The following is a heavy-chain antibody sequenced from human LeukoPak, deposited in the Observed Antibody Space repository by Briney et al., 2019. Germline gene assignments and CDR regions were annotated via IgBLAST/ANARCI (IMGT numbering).Heavy chain of an antibody. CDR2: INPNSGGT. Sequence: ASVKVSCKASGYTFTGYYMHWVRQAPGQGLEWMGWINPNSGGTNYAQKFQGRVTMTRDTSISTAYMKLSSLRSEDTAVYYCARESGSYEAYFDYWGQGTLVTVSS. D-gene: IGHD1-26*01. CDR1: GYTFTGYY. J-gene: IGHJ4*02. V-gene: IGHV1-2*02. CDR3: ARESGSYEAYFDY.